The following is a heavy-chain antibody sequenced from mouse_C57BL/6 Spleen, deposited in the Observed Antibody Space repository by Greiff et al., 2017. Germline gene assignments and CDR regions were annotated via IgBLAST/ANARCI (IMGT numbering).Heavy chain of an antibody. D-gene: IGHD1-1*01. Sequence: QVQLQQSGAELVRPGASVTLSCKASGYTFTDYEMHWVKQTPVHGLEWIGAIDPETGGTAYNQKFKGKAILTADKSSSTAYMELRSLTSEDSAVYYWTRRVYYGSSYWYFDVWGTGTTVTVSA. V-gene: IGHV1-15*01. J-gene: IGHJ1*03. CDR2: IDPETGGT. CDR3: TRRVYYGSSYWYFDV. CDR1: GYTFTDYE.